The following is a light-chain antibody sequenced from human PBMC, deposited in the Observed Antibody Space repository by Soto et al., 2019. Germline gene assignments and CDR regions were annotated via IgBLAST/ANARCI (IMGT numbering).Light chain of an antibody. Sequence: QSALTQPPSASGSPGQSVTISCTGTSRDVGGYNYVSWYQQHPGKGPKLMIYEVTKRPSGVPDRFSGSKSGNTASLNVSGLQAGDESDYSCSSYAGSNNFVVFGGGTKVTVL. CDR3: SSYAGSNNFVV. CDR1: SRDVGGYNY. CDR2: EVT. J-gene: IGLJ2*01. V-gene: IGLV2-8*01.